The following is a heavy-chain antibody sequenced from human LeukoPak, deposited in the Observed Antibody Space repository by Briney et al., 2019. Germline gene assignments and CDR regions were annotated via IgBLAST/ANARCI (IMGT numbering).Heavy chain of an antibody. CDR1: GFTFTSSA. D-gene: IGHD3-3*01. CDR2: IVVGSGNT. CDR3: AAGGLLEWTNFDY. J-gene: IGHJ4*02. Sequence: SVKVSCKASGFTFTSSAMQWVRPARGQRLEWIGWIVVGSGNTNYAQKFQERVTITRDMSTSTAYMELSSLRSEDTAVYYCAAGGLLEWTNFDYWGQGTLVTVSS. V-gene: IGHV1-58*02.